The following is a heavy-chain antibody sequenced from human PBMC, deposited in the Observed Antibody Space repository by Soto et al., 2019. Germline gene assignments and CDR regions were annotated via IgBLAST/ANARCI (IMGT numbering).Heavy chain of an antibody. J-gene: IGHJ5*02. CDR1: GLSFTGYY. V-gene: IGHV1-2*02. CDR3: AKDFTRQLAYWLEP. D-gene: IGHD6-6*01. Sequence: ASVKVSCKASGLSFTGYYIHWLRQAPGQGLEWMGWINAHSGGTEYAQKFQGRVTLTRDTSIATAYLTLTSLTSDDTALYYCAKDFTRQLAYWLEPWVQGTRVTVSS. CDR2: INAHSGGT.